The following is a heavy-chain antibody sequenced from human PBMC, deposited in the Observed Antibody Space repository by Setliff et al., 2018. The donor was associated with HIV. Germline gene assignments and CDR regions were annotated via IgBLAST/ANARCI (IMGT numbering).Heavy chain of an antibody. CDR3: ARHGFLEWAQGY. D-gene: IGHD3-3*01. J-gene: IGHJ4*02. CDR2: VYHAGLI. CDR1: GASITSLGYY. Sequence: SETLSLTCSVSGASITSLGYYWGWVRQPPGRGLEWIGNVYHAGLIYYNPSLKSRAAISVDTSKNQFSLKLSSVTAADTAVYYCARHGFLEWAQGYWGQGTLVTVSS. V-gene: IGHV4-39*01.